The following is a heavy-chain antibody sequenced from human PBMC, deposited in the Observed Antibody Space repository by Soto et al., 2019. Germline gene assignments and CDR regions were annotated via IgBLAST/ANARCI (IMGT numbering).Heavy chain of an antibody. CDR1: GFSFSNSW. J-gene: IGHJ1*01. CDR2: INEDGSMT. D-gene: IGHD3-16*02. Sequence: EVQLVESGGGLVQPGGSLRLSCAASGFSFSNSWMYWVRQAPGKGLVWVSRINEDGSMTSHADSVRGRFTISRDNAKNSLYLQCSVMRAQVTPVYYVIPVSRWAQGPLVTVS. CDR3: IPVSR. V-gene: IGHV3-74*01.